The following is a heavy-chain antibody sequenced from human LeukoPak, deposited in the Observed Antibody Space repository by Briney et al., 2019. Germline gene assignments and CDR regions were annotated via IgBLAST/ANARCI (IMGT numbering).Heavy chain of an antibody. CDR3: ARDLRWRQCDY. D-gene: IGHD1-1*01. CDR2: ISHDAGQQ. V-gene: IGHV3-30*04. J-gene: IGHJ4*02. Sequence: GGSLRLSCTASGFAFNSYSMYWVRQAPGKELEWVTFISHDAGQQYYADSVKGRFTISRDSSTNTLYLQMSSLRIEDTAVYYCARDLRWRQCDYWGQGTLVTVSS. CDR1: GFAFNSYS.